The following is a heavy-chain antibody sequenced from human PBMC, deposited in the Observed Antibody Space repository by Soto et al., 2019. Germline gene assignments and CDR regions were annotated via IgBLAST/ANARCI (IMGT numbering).Heavy chain of an antibody. Sequence: QITLNESGPTQVKPRQTLTLTCTFSGFSLTTSGVGVGWIRQSPGKAPEWLALIYWDDDKRYSPSLKSRLTITKATSKQQVVLTIADLDPADTATYSCAHRVLRTFFGLVTTSAIYFDFWGQGTPGAVSS. CDR2: IYWDDDK. J-gene: IGHJ4*02. CDR1: GFSLTTSGVG. V-gene: IGHV2-5*02. D-gene: IGHD3-3*01. CDR3: AHRVLRTFFGLVTTSAIYFDF.